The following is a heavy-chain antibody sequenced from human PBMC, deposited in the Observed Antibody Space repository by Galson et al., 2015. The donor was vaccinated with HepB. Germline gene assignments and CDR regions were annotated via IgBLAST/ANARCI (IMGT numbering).Heavy chain of an antibody. CDR1: GYTLTELS. V-gene: IGHV1-24*01. D-gene: IGHD3-3*01. Sequence: SVKVSCKVSGYTLTELSMHWVRQAPGKGLEWMGGFDPEDGETIYAQKFQGRVTMTEDTSTDTAYMELSSLRSEDTAVYYRATDLGGYSTTFDYWGQGTLVTVSS. CDR2: FDPEDGET. CDR3: ATDLGGYSTTFDY. J-gene: IGHJ4*02.